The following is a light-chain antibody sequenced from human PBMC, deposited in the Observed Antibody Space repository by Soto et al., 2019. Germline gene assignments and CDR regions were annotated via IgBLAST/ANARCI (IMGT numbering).Light chain of an antibody. J-gene: IGKJ4*01. CDR3: QQYGSSPLT. CDR2: DTS. Sequence: EIVLTQSPGTLSLSVGERVTLACRASQSVRSYLAWYQHTPGQAPRLLIYDTSNRATGTPDRFSGSGSGTDFTLTMSILAPEDFTVYYCQQYGSSPLTFGGGTTVEIK. V-gene: IGKV3-20*01. CDR1: QSVRSY.